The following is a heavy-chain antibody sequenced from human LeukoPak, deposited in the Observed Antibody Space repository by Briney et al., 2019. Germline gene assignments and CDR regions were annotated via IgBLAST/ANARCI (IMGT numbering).Heavy chain of an antibody. CDR3: ADTSGPKHV. V-gene: IGHV4-39*01. Sequence: SETLSLTCTVSGSSISSSSYYWGWIRQPPGKGLEWIGSIYYSGSIYYNPSLKSRVTISVDTSKNQFSLKLSSVTAADTAVYYCADTSGPKHVWGQGTTVTVSS. CDR1: GSSISSSSYY. CDR2: IYYSGSI. D-gene: IGHD3-22*01. J-gene: IGHJ6*02.